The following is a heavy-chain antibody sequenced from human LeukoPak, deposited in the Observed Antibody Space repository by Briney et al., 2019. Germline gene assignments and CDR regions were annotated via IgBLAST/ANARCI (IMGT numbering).Heavy chain of an antibody. Sequence: GESLKISCKGSGYSFTSYWISWVRQMPGKGLEWMGRIDPSDSYTNCSPSFQGLVTISADKSISTAYLQWSSLKASDTAMYFCATSRGYGFDLWGRGTLVTVSS. J-gene: IGHJ2*01. CDR3: ATSRGYGFDL. CDR2: IDPSDSYT. D-gene: IGHD5-12*01. V-gene: IGHV5-10-1*01. CDR1: GYSFTSYW.